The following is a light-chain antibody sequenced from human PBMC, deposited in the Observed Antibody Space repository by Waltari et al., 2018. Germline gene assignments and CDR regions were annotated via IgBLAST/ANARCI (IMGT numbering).Light chain of an antibody. CDR2: LVS. V-gene: IGKV2-28*01. J-gene: IGKJ1*01. CDR3: MQARQTPWT. CDR1: QSLLHSSGYTF. Sequence: DIVMTQSPLSLPVSHGEPASISCRSSQSLLHSSGYTFLDWYLQKPGKSQQLLIYLVSNRASGVPDRFSGSGSGTDFTLKISRVEAEDVGVYYCMQARQTPWTFGQGTKVEIK.